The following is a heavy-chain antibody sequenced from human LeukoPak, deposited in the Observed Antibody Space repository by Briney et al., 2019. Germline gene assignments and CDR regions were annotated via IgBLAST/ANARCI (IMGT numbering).Heavy chain of an antibody. CDR2: ISAYNGNT. D-gene: IGHD3-10*01. V-gene: IGHV1-18*01. CDR1: GYTFTSYG. CDR3: ARRGTVVRGGYYYYYYMDV. J-gene: IGHJ6*03. Sequence: ASVKVSCKASGYTFTSYGISWVRQAPGQGLEWMGWISAYNGNTNYAQKLQGRVTMTTDTSTSTAYMELSRLRSDDTAVYYCARRGTVVRGGYYYYYYMDVWGKGTTVTVSS.